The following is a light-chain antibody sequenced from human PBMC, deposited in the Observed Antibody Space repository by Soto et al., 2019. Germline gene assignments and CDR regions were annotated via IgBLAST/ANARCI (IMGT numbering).Light chain of an antibody. V-gene: IGLV2-14*03. CDR3: SSFTSDTTWV. CDR1: NSDIGGYNF. J-gene: IGLJ2*01. CDR2: DVT. Sequence: QSALTQPASVSGSPGQSITISCTGTNSDIGGYNFVSWYQQHPGKAPKLLIYDVTNRPSGVSSRFSGSKSGNTASLIISGLLDEDEADYYRSSFTSDTTWVFGGGTKVTVL.